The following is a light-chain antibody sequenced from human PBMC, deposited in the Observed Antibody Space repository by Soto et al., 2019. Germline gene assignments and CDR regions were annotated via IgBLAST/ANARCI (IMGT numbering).Light chain of an antibody. V-gene: IGKV3-20*01. CDR1: ERIYSSY. J-gene: IGKJ5*01. Sequence: EVVLTQSPGTLSLSLGERATLSCRAIERIYSSYLGWYQQKPGQAPRLLIYGTSSRATGIPDRFSGSGSGTDFTLTISRLEPEDFAVYYCQQYGNSPITFGQGTRLEIK. CDR3: QQYGNSPIT. CDR2: GTS.